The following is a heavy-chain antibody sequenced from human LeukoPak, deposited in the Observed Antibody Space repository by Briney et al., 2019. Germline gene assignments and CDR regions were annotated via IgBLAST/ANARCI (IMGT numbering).Heavy chain of an antibody. CDR1: GYTFTSYG. Sequence: ASVTVSCKASGYTFTSYGISWVRQAPGQGLEWMGWISAYNGNTNYAQKLQGRVTITTDTSTSTAYMQLRSLRSDDTAVYYCARLTEYIVVVPQGWFDPWGQGTLVTVSS. V-gene: IGHV1-18*01. CDR2: ISAYNGNT. J-gene: IGHJ5*02. CDR3: ARLTEYIVVVPQGWFDP. D-gene: IGHD2-2*01.